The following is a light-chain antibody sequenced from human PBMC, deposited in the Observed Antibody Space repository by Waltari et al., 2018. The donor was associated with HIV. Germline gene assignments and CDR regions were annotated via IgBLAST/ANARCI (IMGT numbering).Light chain of an antibody. CDR3: ATWTDSLSGVV. J-gene: IGLJ2*01. CDR1: SSNVGSNQ. CDR2: RNN. V-gene: IGLV1-47*01. Sequence: QSVLTQSPSASGTPGQRVTISRSGSSSNVGSNQVYWYQVLPGTAPKCLLYRNNQRPSGVPDRFSGSKSGTSASLAISGLRSEDEAHYYCATWTDSLSGVVFGGGTKLRVL.